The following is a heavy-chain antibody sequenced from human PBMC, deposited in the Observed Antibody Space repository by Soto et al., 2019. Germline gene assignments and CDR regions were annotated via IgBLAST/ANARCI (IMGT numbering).Heavy chain of an antibody. CDR3: ARDGDTGYYYGMDV. D-gene: IGHD5-18*01. Sequence: SVKVSCKASGGTFSSYAISWVRQAPGQGLEWMGGIIPIFGTANYAQKFQGRVAITADKSTSTAYMELSSLRSEDTAVYYCARDGDTGYYYGMDVWGQGTTVTVSS. J-gene: IGHJ6*02. CDR1: GGTFSSYA. CDR2: IIPIFGTA. V-gene: IGHV1-69*06.